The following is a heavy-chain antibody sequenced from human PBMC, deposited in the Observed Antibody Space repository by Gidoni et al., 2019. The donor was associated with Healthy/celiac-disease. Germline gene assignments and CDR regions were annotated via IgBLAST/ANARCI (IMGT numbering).Heavy chain of an antibody. CDR2: ISYDGSNK. Sequence: QVQLVESGGGVVQPGRSLRLSCAASGFTFSRYAMHWVRQAPGKGLEWVAVISYDGSNKYYADSVKGRFTISRDNSKNTLYLQMNSLRAEDTAVYYCAREGDSSSWYPYYFDYWGQGTLVTVSS. V-gene: IGHV3-30-3*01. CDR1: GFTFSRYA. D-gene: IGHD6-13*01. J-gene: IGHJ4*02. CDR3: AREGDSSSWYPYYFDY.